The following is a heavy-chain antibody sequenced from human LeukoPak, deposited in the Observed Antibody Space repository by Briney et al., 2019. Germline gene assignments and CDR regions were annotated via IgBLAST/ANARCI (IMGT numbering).Heavy chain of an antibody. Sequence: SETLSLTCTVSGGSISSGDYYWSWIRQPPGKGLEWIGYIYYSGSTYYNPSLKSRVTISVDTSKNQFSLKLSSVTAADTAVYYCARASGDYLFDYWGQGTLVTVSS. CDR2: IYYSGST. D-gene: IGHD4-17*01. CDR3: ARASGDYLFDY. V-gene: IGHV4-30-4*02. J-gene: IGHJ4*02. CDR1: GGSISSGDYY.